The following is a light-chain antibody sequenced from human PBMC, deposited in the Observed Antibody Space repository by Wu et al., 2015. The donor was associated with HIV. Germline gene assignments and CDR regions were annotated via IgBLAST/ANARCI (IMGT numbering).Light chain of an antibody. V-gene: IGKV1-39*01. Sequence: DIQMTQSPSSLSASVGDRVTITCRASQTIKTFLNWYQQKPGRGPELLIFAESRLQSGVPSRFSGTGSETDFTLIINGLQPEDSAIYYCQQSYNTPWTFGQGTRVEVK. J-gene: IGKJ1*01. CDR3: QQSYNTPWT. CDR2: AES. CDR1: QTIKTF.